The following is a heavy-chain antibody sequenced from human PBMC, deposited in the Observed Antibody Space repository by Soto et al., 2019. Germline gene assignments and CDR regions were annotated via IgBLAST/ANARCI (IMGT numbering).Heavy chain of an antibody. Sequence: QVQLVESGGGVVQPGRSLRLSCAASGFTFSSYGMHWVRQAPGKGLEWVAVIWYDGSNKYYADSVKGRFTISRDNSKNTLYLQMNSLRAEDTAVYYCATDGALRGYFSWGWFDPWGQGTLVTVSS. CDR1: GFTFSSYG. J-gene: IGHJ5*02. CDR2: IWYDGSNK. D-gene: IGHD5-18*01. CDR3: ATDGALRGYFSWGWFDP. V-gene: IGHV3-33*01.